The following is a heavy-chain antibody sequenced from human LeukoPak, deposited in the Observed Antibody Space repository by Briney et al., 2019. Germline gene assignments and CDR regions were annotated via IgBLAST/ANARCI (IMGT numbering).Heavy chain of an antibody. D-gene: IGHD3-10*01. CDR1: GYTLTELS. CDR3: ATAGVYYYGSGSYSY. CDR2: FDPEDGET. J-gene: IGHJ4*02. V-gene: IGHV1-24*01. Sequence: ASVTVSCTVSGYTLTELSMHWVRQAPGKGLEWMGGFDPEDGETIYAQKFQGRVTMTEDTSTDTAYMELSSLRSEDTAVYYCATAGVYYYGSGSYSYWGQGTLVTVSS.